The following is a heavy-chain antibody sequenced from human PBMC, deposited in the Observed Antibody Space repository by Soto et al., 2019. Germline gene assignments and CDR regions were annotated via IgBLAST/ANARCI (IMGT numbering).Heavy chain of an antibody. V-gene: IGHV4-59*01. CDR2: IYYSGST. CDR1: GGSISSYY. D-gene: IGHD5-12*01. CDR3: AGGYSGYESTVDY. Sequence: NPSETLSLTCTVSGGSISSYYCIFIRHPPWKGLEWIVYIYYSGSTNYNPSLKSRVTISVDTSKNQFSLKLSSVTAADTAVYYCAGGYSGYESTVDYWGQGTLVTVSS. J-gene: IGHJ4*02.